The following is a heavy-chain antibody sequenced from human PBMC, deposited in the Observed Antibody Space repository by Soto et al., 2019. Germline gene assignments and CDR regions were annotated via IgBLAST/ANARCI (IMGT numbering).Heavy chain of an antibody. J-gene: IGHJ6*02. V-gene: IGHV4-34*01. CDR2: INHSGST. Sequence: QVQLQQWGAGLLKPSETLSLTCAVYGGSFSGYYWSWIRQPPGKGLEWIGEINHSGSTNYNPSIKSRVTISVDTSKNQFSLKLSSVTAADTAVYYCARGPKYYYDSSGGRSLYYYYGMDVWGQGTTVTVSS. CDR3: ARGPKYYYDSSGGRSLYYYYGMDV. D-gene: IGHD3-22*01. CDR1: GGSFSGYY.